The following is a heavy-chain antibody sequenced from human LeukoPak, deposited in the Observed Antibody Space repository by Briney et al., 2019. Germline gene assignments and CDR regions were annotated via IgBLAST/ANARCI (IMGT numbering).Heavy chain of an antibody. D-gene: IGHD5-12*01. V-gene: IGHV4-34*01. Sequence: SETLSLTCAVYGGSFSGYYWSWIRQPPGKGLEWIGEINHSGSTNYNPSLKSRVTISVDTSKNQFSLKLSSVTAADTAVYYCARWTRLRGRGYFDYWGQGTLVTVSS. CDR2: INHSGST. J-gene: IGHJ4*02. CDR1: GGSFSGYY. CDR3: ARWTRLRGRGYFDY.